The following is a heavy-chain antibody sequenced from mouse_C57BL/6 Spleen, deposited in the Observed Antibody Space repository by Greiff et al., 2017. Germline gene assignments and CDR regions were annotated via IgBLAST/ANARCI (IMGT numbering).Heavy chain of an antibody. D-gene: IGHD2-4*01. CDR3: APYDYGGAWFAY. J-gene: IGHJ3*01. CDR2: IYPGSGST. Sequence: QVQLQQPRAELVKPGASVKMSCKASGYTFTSYWITWVKQRPGQGLEWIGDIYPGSGSTNYNEKFKSKATLTVDTSSSTAYMQLSSLKSEDSAVNYCAPYDYGGAWFAYWGQGTRVTVSA. CDR1: GYTFTSYW. V-gene: IGHV1-55*01.